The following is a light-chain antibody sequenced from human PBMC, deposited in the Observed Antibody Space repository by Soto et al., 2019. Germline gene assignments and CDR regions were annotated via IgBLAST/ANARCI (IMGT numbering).Light chain of an antibody. CDR3: QQLNSYPFT. J-gene: IGKJ5*01. CDR1: QGISSY. Sequence: DIQLTQSPSFLSASVGDRVTITCRASQGISSYLAWYQQKPGKAPKLLIYAASTLQSGVPSRFRGSGSGTEFTLKISILQPEDFATYYCQQLNSYPFTFGQGTRLEIK. V-gene: IGKV1-9*01. CDR2: AAS.